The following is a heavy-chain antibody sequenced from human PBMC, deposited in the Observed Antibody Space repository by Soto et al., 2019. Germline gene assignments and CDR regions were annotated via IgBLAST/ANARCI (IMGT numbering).Heavy chain of an antibody. Sequence: QVQLVQSGAEVKKPGSSVKVSYRASGVSFTDHGNSWLRQAPGQGLEWIGGFTPKFGTANYAPKFLGRVSITADESKTTASVTLSSLRHEDTAVYFCARGVVSGFEHWYFDLWGRGTLITVSS. V-gene: IGHV1-69*01. D-gene: IGHD5-12*01. J-gene: IGHJ2*01. CDR1: GVSFTDHG. CDR3: ARGVVSGFEHWYFDL. CDR2: FTPKFGTA.